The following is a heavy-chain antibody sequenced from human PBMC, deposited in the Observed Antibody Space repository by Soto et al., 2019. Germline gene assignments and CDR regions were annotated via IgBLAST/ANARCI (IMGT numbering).Heavy chain of an antibody. J-gene: IGHJ4*02. V-gene: IGHV3-23*01. CDR2: ISGSAATT. D-gene: IGHD6-6*01. CDR3: AILTHVLYSFDS. CDR1: GFTFSSYA. Sequence: GGSLRLSCAASGFTFSSYAMNWVRQAPGKGLEWVSAISGSAATTHFADSVKGRFTISRDNSKNTLFLQMNSLRAEDTAVYFCAILTHVLYSFDSWGQGTLVTVSS.